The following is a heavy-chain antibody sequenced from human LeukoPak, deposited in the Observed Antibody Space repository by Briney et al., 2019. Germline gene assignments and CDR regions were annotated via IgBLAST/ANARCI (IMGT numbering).Heavy chain of an antibody. D-gene: IGHD2-2*01. CDR1: GFTFSSYA. CDR3: ARDPQAIVVVPAAPLYYFDY. Sequence: PGGSLRLSCAASGFTFSSYAMHWVRQAPGKGLEWVAVISYDGSNKYYADSVKGRFTISRDNSKNTLYLQMNSLRAEDTAVYYCARDPQAIVVVPAAPLYYFDYWGQGTLVTVSS. CDR2: ISYDGSNK. V-gene: IGHV3-30-3*01. J-gene: IGHJ4*02.